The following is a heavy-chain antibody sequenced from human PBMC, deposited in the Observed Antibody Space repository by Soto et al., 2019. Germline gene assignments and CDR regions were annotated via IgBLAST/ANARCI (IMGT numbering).Heavy chain of an antibody. Sequence: SETLSLTCTVSGGSISSYYWSWIRQPPGKGLEWIGYIYYSGSTNYNPSLKSRVTISVDTSKNQFSLKLSSVTAADTAVYYCARDIDYGDYFDYWGQGTLVTVSS. CDR1: GGSISSYY. D-gene: IGHD4-17*01. CDR2: IYYSGST. V-gene: IGHV4-59*12. CDR3: ARDIDYGDYFDY. J-gene: IGHJ4*02.